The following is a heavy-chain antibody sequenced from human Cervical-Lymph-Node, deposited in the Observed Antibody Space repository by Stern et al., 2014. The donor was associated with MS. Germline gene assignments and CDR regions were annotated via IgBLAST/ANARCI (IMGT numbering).Heavy chain of an antibody. V-gene: IGHV4-31*03. CDR2: IYYSGST. CDR3: ARDDGYCSGGTCPNWFDP. J-gene: IGHJ5*02. Sequence: QVRLQESGPGLVKPSETLSLTCTVSGGSITSGDYYWSWIRQHPGKGLEWIGYIYYSGSTYYTPSIKSRVTISLDTSKNQFSLKLSSVTPADTAVYYCARDDGYCSGGTCPNWFDPWGQGTLVTVSS. D-gene: IGHD2-15*01. CDR1: GGSITSGDYY.